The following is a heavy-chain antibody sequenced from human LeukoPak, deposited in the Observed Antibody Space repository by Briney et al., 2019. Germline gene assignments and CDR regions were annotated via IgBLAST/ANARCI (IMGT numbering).Heavy chain of an antibody. J-gene: IGHJ4*02. D-gene: IGHD3-22*01. CDR3: ARENGNYYENDY. V-gene: IGHV1-2*06. Sequence: ASVKVSCEASGYIFTGSYIHWVRQAPGQGLEWMGRINPNNGGTEYAQRFQGRVTMTGDTSSSTAYMELSSLKSDDTAVYYCARENGNYYENDYWGQGTLVTVSS. CDR1: GYIFTGSY. CDR2: INPNNGGT.